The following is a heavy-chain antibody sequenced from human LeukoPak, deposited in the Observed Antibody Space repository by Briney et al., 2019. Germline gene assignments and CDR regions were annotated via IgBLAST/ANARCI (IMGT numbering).Heavy chain of an antibody. V-gene: IGHV4-39*01. Sequence: SETLSLTCTVSGGSISSSSYYWGWIRQPPGKGQEWIGSIYYSGSTYYNPSLKSRVTISVDTSKNQFSLKLSSVTAADTAVYYCQVEGWLRFQPYFDYWGQGTLVTVSS. CDR2: IYYSGST. D-gene: IGHD5-12*01. CDR3: QVEGWLRFQPYFDY. CDR1: GGSISSSSYY. J-gene: IGHJ4*02.